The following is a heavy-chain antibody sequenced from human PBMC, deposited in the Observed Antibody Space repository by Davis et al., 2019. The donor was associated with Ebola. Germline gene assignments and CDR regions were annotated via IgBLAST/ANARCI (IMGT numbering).Heavy chain of an antibody. CDR3: ASSAITMIRGVVYHYYGVDV. J-gene: IGHJ6*02. CDR1: GGSFATYT. CDR2: IIPMLGTG. D-gene: IGHD3-10*01. V-gene: IGHV1-69*08. Sequence: SVKVSCKASGGSFATYTLNWVRQAPGQGLEWMGRIIPMLGTGNYAQKFQGRVTITADKSTNTLYMDMSSLRSDDTAVYYCASSAITMIRGVVYHYYGVDVWGQGTTVTVSS.